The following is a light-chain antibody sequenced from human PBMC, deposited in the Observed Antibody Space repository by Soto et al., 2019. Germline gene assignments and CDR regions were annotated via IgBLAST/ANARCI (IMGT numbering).Light chain of an antibody. J-gene: IGKJ4*01. CDR3: QQLNSYPRST. CDR1: QGISSY. CDR2: AAS. V-gene: IGKV1-9*01. Sequence: DTQFTKSPSSLSESVGARFTITCRASQGISSYLAWYQQKPGKAPKLLIYAASTLQSGVPSRFSGSGSGTEFTLTISSLQPEDFATYYCQQLNSYPRSTFGGGTKVDI.